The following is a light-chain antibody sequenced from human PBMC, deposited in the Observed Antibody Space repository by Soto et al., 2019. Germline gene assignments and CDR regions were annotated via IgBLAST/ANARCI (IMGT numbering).Light chain of an antibody. J-gene: IGLJ2*01. Sequence: SYERTQPPSVSVSPGQTASITCSGDKLGDKYACWYQQKQGQSPVLVIYQDSKRPSGIHERFSGSNSGNTATLTISGTQAMDEADYYCQAWESSTLVFGGGTKLTVL. CDR1: KLGDKY. CDR2: QDS. V-gene: IGLV3-1*01. CDR3: QAWESSTLV.